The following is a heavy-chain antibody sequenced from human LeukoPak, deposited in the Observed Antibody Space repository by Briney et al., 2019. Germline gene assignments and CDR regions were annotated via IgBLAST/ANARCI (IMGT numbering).Heavy chain of an antibody. CDR1: GGTFSSYA. D-gene: IGHD4-23*01. V-gene: IGHV1-69*05. CDR3: ARDDRLWGGNPNMDV. Sequence: SVKVSCKASGGTFSSYAISWVRQAPGQGLEWMGRIIPIFGPANYPQNFQGRVTISTDKSTTTGYMELSSRRFDDTAVYYCARDDRLWGGNPNMDVWGKGTTATVS. CDR2: IIPIFGPA. J-gene: IGHJ6*03.